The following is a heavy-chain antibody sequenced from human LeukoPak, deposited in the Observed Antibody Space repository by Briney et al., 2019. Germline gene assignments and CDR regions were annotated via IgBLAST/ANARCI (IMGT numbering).Heavy chain of an antibody. D-gene: IGHD6-19*01. Sequence: GGSLRLSCAASGFTFSSYEMNWVRQAPGKGLEWVSYISSSGSTIYYADSAKGRFTISRDNAKNSLYLQMNSLRAEYTAVYYCARVSGWYGMDVWGQGTTVTVSS. V-gene: IGHV3-48*03. J-gene: IGHJ6*02. CDR3: ARVSGWYGMDV. CDR2: ISSSGSTI. CDR1: GFTFSSYE.